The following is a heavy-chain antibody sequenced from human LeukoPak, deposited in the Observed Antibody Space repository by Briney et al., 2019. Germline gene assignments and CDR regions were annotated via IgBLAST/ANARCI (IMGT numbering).Heavy chain of an antibody. CDR2: ISSGGSGI. J-gene: IGHJ4*02. D-gene: IGHD6-13*01. Sequence: PGGCLRLSCAASGVTFTGYSMNWVRQAPGKGLGWLSYISSGGSGICYADSVKGRFTISRENAKSSLYLQMNSLRAEDTAVYYCARDQYSSSWNPRSFDYWGRGTLVTVSS. V-gene: IGHV3-48*01. CDR1: GVTFTGYS. CDR3: ARDQYSSSWNPRSFDY.